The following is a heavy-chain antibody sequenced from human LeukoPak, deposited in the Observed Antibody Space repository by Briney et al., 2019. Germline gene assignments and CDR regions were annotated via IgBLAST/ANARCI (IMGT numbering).Heavy chain of an antibody. CDR3: ARGGGYYYGVYFDY. CDR2: IYNSGIT. D-gene: IGHD3-22*01. CDR1: GGSISSGNYY. J-gene: IGHJ4*02. Sequence: PSQTLSLTCTVSGGSISSGNYYWSWIRQPAGKGLEYIGRIYNSGITNYNPSLKSRVTISVDTSKNQFSLKLSSVTAADTAVYYCARGGGYYYGVYFDYWGQGTLVTVSS. V-gene: IGHV4-61*02.